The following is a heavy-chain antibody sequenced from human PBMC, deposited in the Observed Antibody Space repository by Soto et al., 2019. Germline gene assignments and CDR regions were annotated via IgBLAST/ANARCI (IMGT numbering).Heavy chain of an antibody. D-gene: IGHD3-16*01. CDR1: GFTSSSYA. CDR3: AKDLYYYDFSLDDS. V-gene: IGHV3-30*04. CDR2: VSYDGSIE. Sequence: GGSLRLSCTVSGFTSSSYAMHWVRLAPGKGLEWVAVVSYDGSIENYADSVRGRFTISRDNSKNTVFLQMNSLRVEDTAVYYCAKDLYYYDFSLDDSWGRGTLVTVSS. J-gene: IGHJ5*02.